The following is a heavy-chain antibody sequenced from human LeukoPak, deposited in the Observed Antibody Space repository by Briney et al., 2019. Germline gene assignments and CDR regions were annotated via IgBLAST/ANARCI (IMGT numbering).Heavy chain of an antibody. CDR1: GGSISSYY. D-gene: IGHD6-19*01. V-gene: IGHV4-59*01. CDR2: IYYSGST. Sequence: SETLSLTCTVSGGSISSYYWSWIRQPPGKGLEWIGYIYYSGSTNYNPSLKSRVTISVDTSKNQFSLKLSSVTAADTAVYYCARAVAGTSSSELDYWGQGTLVTVSS. CDR3: ARAVAGTSSSELDY. J-gene: IGHJ4*02.